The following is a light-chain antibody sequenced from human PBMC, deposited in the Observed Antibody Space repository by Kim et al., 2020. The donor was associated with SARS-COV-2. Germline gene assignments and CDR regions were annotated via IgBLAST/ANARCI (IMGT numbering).Light chain of an antibody. CDR2: GKN. Sequence: ALGKTVRITCQGDSLRSYYASWYQQKAGQAPVVVIYGKNNRPSGIPDRFSGSRSGNTASLTITGAQAEDEADYYCNSRDSTTNHLVFGGGTQLTVL. V-gene: IGLV3-19*01. CDR3: NSRDSTTNHLV. J-gene: IGLJ2*01. CDR1: SLRSYY.